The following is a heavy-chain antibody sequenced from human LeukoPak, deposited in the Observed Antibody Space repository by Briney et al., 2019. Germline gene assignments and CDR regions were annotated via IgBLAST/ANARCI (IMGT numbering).Heavy chain of an antibody. CDR1: GGSFSGYY. J-gene: IGHJ6*02. D-gene: IGHD6-6*01. V-gene: IGHV4-34*01. CDR3: ARIAARTYYYYYYGMDV. CDR2: INHSGST. Sequence: PSETLSLTCAVYGGSFSGYYWSWIRQPPGKGLEWIGEINHSGSTNYNPSLKSRVTISVDTSKNQFSLKLSSVTAADTAVYYCARIAARTYYYYYYGMDVWGQGTTVTVSS.